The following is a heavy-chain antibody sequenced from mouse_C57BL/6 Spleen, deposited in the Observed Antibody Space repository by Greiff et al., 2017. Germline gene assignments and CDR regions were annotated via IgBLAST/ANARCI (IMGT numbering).Heavy chain of an antibody. D-gene: IGHD1-1*01. Sequence: VKLMESGAELARPGASVKLSCKASGYTFTSYGISWVKQRTGQGLEWIGEIYPRSGNTYYNEKFKGKATLTADKSSSTAYMELRSLTSEDSAVYFCARGDYYGSDAMDYWGQGTSVTVSS. J-gene: IGHJ4*01. CDR2: IYPRSGNT. CDR1: GYTFTSYG. CDR3: ARGDYYGSDAMDY. V-gene: IGHV1-81*01.